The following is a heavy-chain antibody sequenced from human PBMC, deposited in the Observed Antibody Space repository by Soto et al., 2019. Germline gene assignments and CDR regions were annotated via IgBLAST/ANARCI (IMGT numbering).Heavy chain of an antibody. D-gene: IGHD2-2*01. CDR3: ARTSSRWYFYFDY. J-gene: IGHJ4*02. V-gene: IGHV4-34*01. CDR1: GGSFSGYD. Sequence: SETLSLTCAVYGGSFSGYDWTWIRQPPGKGLEWIGEFTYRGSTNYNPSLKSRVTISVDTSKNQFSLKLTSVTAADTAVYYCARTSSRWYFYFDYWGQGTPVTVSS. CDR2: FTYRGST.